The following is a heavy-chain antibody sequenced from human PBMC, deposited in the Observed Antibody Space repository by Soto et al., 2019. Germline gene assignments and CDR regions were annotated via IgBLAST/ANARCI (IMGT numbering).Heavy chain of an antibody. V-gene: IGHV4-31*03. CDR3: ARGQIVVAPAAIGNYYYYGMDV. CDR2: IYYSGST. D-gene: IGHD2-2*01. Sequence: SETLSLTCTVSGGSISSGGYYWSWIRQHPGKGLEWIGYIYYSGSTYYNPSLKSRVTIPVDTSKNQFSLKLSSVTPEDTAVYYCARGQIVVAPAAIGNYYYYGMDVWGQGTTVTVSS. J-gene: IGHJ6*02. CDR1: GGSISSGGYY.